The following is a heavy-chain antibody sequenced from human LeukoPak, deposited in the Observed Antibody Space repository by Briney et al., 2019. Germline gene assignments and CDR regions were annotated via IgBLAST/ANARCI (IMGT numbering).Heavy chain of an antibody. CDR2: IYPGDSDT. CDR1: GYTFTNYW. J-gene: IGHJ4*02. Sequence: GESLKISCKGSGYTFTNYWIGWVRQMPGKGLEWMGIIYPGDSDTRYSPSFQGQVPISAAKSINNAYLQWSSLKASDTAMYYCARRSSGWYQDYWGQGTLVTVSS. V-gene: IGHV5-51*01. CDR3: ARRSSGWYQDY. D-gene: IGHD6-19*01.